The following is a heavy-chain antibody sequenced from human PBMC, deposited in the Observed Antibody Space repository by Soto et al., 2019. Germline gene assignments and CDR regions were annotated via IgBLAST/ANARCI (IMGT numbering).Heavy chain of an antibody. J-gene: IGHJ6*02. D-gene: IGHD3-22*01. Sequence: PGGSLRLSCSASGFTFSSYNMNWVRQAPGKGLEWVSSISSSSSYIYYADSVKGRFTISRDNAKNSLYLQMNSLRAEDTAVYYCARFYYDSSGYLPSPYYYYYGMDVWGQGTTVTVSS. CDR3: ARFYYDSSGYLPSPYYYYYGMDV. V-gene: IGHV3-21*01. CDR2: ISSSSSYI. CDR1: GFTFSSYN.